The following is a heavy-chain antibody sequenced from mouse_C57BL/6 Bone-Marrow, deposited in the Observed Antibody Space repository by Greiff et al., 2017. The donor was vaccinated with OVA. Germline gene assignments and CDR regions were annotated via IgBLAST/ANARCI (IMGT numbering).Heavy chain of an antibody. CDR1: GFTFSSYG. Sequence: EVKLVESGGDLVKPGGSLKLSCAASGFTFSSYGMSWVRQTPDKRLEWVATISSGGSYTYYPDSVKGRFTISRDNAKNTLYLQMSSLKSEDTAMYYCARHRYYGSSHGGYFDYWGQGTTLTVSS. CDR3: ARHRYYGSSHGGYFDY. CDR2: ISSGGSYT. D-gene: IGHD1-1*01. J-gene: IGHJ2*01. V-gene: IGHV5-6*01.